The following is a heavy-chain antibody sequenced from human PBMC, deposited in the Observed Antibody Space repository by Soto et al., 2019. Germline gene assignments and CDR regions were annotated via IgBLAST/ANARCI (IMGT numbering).Heavy chain of an antibody. CDR3: ARAGCGGDCYWWYFDL. CDR1: GFTFSYYG. J-gene: IGHJ2*01. CDR2: ISSSSGNI. Sequence: EVQLVESGGGLVKPGESLRLSCAASGFTFSYYGMNWVRQAPGKGLEWVSSISSSSGNIYYADSVKGRFTISSDNAKSSLYLQMNSLRDEDTAEYYCARAGCGGDCYWWYFDLWGRGTLVTVSS. V-gene: IGHV3-21*01. D-gene: IGHD2-21*01.